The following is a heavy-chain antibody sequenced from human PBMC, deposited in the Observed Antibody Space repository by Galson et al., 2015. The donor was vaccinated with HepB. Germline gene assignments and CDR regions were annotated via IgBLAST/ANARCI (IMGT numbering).Heavy chain of an antibody. CDR1: GFIFTNHA. V-gene: IGHV3-30-3*01. D-gene: IGHD1-26*01. J-gene: IGHJ4*02. CDR2: ISYDGTYR. CDR3: ARDIGVGGTLGGPDC. Sequence: SLRLSCAASGFIFTNHAMHWIRQAPGKPLEFVAAISYDGTYRHDADSAKGRFTISRDNSKNMLYLQMNSLRVEDTAMYYCARDIGVGGTLGGPDCWGQGALVTVSS.